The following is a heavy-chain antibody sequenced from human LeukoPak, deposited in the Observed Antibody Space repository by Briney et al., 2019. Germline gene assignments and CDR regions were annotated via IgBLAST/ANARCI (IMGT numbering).Heavy chain of an antibody. CDR2: INHSGST. J-gene: IGHJ4*02. CDR3: ARGLPSMVRGVITSYFDY. V-gene: IGHV4-34*01. Sequence: KTSETLSLTCAVYGGSFSGYYWSWIRQPPGKGLEWIGEINHSGSTNYNPSIKSRVTISVDTSKNQFSLKLSSVTAADTAVYYCARGLPSMVRGVITSYFDYWGQGTLVTVSS. D-gene: IGHD3-10*01. CDR1: GGSFSGYY.